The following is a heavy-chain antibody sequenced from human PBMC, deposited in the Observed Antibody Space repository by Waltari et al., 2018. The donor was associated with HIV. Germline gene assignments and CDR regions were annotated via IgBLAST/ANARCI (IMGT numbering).Heavy chain of an antibody. Sequence: QLQLQESGPGLVKPSETLSLTCTVSGGSISSSSYYWGWLRQPPGTGLEWIGSIYYSGSTYYNPSLKRRATLSVDTSKNQFSLKLSSVTAADTAVYYCARHSLTYYYDSSGYSVAFDYWGQGTLVTVSS. CDR1: GGSISSSSYY. CDR3: ARHSLTYYYDSSGYSVAFDY. J-gene: IGHJ4*02. V-gene: IGHV4-39*01. CDR2: IYYSGST. D-gene: IGHD3-22*01.